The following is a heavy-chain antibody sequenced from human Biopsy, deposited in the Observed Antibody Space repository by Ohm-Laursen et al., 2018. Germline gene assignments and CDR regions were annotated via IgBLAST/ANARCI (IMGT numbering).Heavy chain of an antibody. D-gene: IGHD6-13*01. J-gene: IGHJ6*02. CDR1: GFSLSARGMC. Sequence: TQTLTLTCSFSGFSLSARGMCVSWILQAPGKALEWLARVDWDDYKDYSASLQTKLSISKDTSNDQVVLTVNNVDPADTATYYCARTPILIVSAGLVYRHRRHLQGMDVWGQGIAVTVSS. CDR3: ARTPILIVSAGLVYRHRRHLQGMDV. CDR2: VDWDDYK. V-gene: IGHV2-70*11.